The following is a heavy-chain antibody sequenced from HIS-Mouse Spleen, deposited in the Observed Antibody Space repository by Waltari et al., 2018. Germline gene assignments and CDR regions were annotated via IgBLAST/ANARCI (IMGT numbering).Heavy chain of an antibody. D-gene: IGHD1-26*01. CDR1: GYTFTGYY. CDR3: ARVGYSGSYYYGMDV. CDR2: INPKLGGT. V-gene: IGHV1-2*02. Sequence: QVQLVQSGAEVKKPGASVKVSCKASGYTFTGYYMHWVRQAPGQGLEWMGSINPKLGGTNYARKFQGRVTMTRDTSISTAYMGLSRLRSDDTAVYYCARVGYSGSYYYGMDVWGQGTTVTVSS. J-gene: IGHJ6*02.